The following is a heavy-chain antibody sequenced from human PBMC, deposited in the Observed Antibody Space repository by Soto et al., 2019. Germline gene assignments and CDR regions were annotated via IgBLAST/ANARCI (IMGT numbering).Heavy chain of an antibody. Sequence: QVQVVQSGAEVKKPGASVKVSCKASGYTFTGHYMHWVRQAPGQGLEWMGWINPNSGGTYYAQKFHGRVTITRDTSITTVYMELTSLRSDDTAVYYCARDSYYDILTGYSKNAFDIWGQGTVVTVSP. J-gene: IGHJ3*02. CDR1: GYTFTGHY. V-gene: IGHV1-2*02. CDR2: INPNSGGT. CDR3: ARDSYYDILTGYSKNAFDI. D-gene: IGHD3-9*01.